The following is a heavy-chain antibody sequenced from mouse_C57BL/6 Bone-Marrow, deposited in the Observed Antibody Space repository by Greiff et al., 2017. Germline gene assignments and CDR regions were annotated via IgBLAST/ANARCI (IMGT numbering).Heavy chain of an antibody. CDR2: INPSNGGT. V-gene: IGHV1-53*01. Sequence: VQLQQPGTELVKPGASVKLSCKASGYTFTSYWMHWVKQRPGQGLEWIGNINPSNGGTNYNEKFKSKATLTVDKSSSTAYMQLSSLTSEDSAVYYCARQGWLLPWYFDVWGTGTTVTVSS. D-gene: IGHD2-3*01. CDR1: GYTFTSYW. CDR3: ARQGWLLPWYFDV. J-gene: IGHJ1*03.